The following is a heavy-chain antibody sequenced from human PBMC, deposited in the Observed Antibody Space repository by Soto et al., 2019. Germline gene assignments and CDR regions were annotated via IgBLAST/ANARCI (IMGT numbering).Heavy chain of an antibody. Sequence: QITVKESGLTLVKPTQTLTLTCTFSGFSLSSNGMGVGWNRQSPGKALEWRALVYWEEDKRYSPAMRSRLTVTHDTSKHQVDLTMLNMDPLDTATYYCPRLTRGVYDSYRLWEKFDSWGQGTLVTVSS. D-gene: IGHD5-12*01. V-gene: IGHV2-5*02. J-gene: IGHJ4*02. CDR3: PRLTRGVYDSYRLWEKFDS. CDR1: GFSLSSNGMG. CDR2: VYWEEDK.